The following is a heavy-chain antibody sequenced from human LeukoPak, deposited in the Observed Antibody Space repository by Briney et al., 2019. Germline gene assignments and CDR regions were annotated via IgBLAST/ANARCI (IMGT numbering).Heavy chain of an antibody. J-gene: IGHJ4*02. CDR3: ARDLGYCSGGSCYTADY. D-gene: IGHD2-15*01. CDR2: INWSGGST. CDR1: GFTFDDYG. Sequence: PAGGSLRLSCAASGFTFDDYGMSWVRHAPGKGLEWVSGINWSGGSTGYADSVKGRFTISRDNAKNSLYLQMNSLRAEDTASYYCARDLGYCSGGSCYTADYWGQGTLVTVSS. V-gene: IGHV3-20*04.